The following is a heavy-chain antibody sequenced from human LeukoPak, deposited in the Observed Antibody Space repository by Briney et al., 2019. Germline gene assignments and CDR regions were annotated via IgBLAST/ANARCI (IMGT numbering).Heavy chain of an antibody. CDR2: IVVGSGNT. D-gene: IGHD5-12*01. J-gene: IGHJ4*02. Sequence: GASVKVSCKASGFTFTSSAVQWVRQARGQRLEWIGWIVVGSGNTNYAQKFQERVTITRDMSTSTAYMELSSLRSDDSAVYYCARDPGYSGYGEGSFDSWGQGTLVTVSS. CDR3: ARDPGYSGYGEGSFDS. V-gene: IGHV1-58*01. CDR1: GFTFTSSA.